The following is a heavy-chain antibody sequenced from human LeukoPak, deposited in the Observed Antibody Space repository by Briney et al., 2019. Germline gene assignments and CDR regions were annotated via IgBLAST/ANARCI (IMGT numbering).Heavy chain of an antibody. D-gene: IGHD2-2*01. CDR1: VGLNSSTRFL. CDR2: VYYSGRT. J-gene: IGHJ6*03. V-gene: IGHV4-39*01. Sequence: SGPLSLMCSISVGLNSSTRFLWNWIRQPPGKGLEWIGSVYYSGRTNYSPSLNSRVTISVAKSKTHFPLTLTSVSAEDTAFYFCARSVSTWSLTTKDYSYYLDAWGKGTTVTVSS. CDR3: ARSVSTWSLTTKDYSYYLDA.